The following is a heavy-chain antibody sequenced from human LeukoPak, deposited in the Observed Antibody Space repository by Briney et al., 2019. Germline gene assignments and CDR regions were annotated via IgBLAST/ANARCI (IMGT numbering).Heavy chain of an antibody. CDR1: GFTFSSYS. Sequence: GGSLRLSCAASGFTFSSYSMNWVRQAPGKGLEWVSYISSSSSTIYYADSVKGRFTISRDNAKNSLYLQMNSLRAEDTAVYYCAGGKHDYGDYDWGRGTLVTVSS. J-gene: IGHJ2*01. V-gene: IGHV3-48*01. CDR3: AGGKHDYGDYD. D-gene: IGHD4-17*01. CDR2: ISSSSSTI.